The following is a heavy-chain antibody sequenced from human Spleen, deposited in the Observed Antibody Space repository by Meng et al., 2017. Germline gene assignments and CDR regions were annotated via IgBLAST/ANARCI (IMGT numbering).Heavy chain of an antibody. D-gene: IGHD5-12*01. CDR1: GFTFSSYW. CDR3: ARRGYSGNALGDYFDY. V-gene: IGHV3-74*01. Sequence: GESLKISCAASGFTFSSYWMHWVRQAPGKGLVWVSRINSDGSSTSYADSVKGRFTISRDNAKNTLYLQMNSLRAEDTAVYYCARRGYSGNALGDYFDYWGQGTLVTVSS. CDR2: INSDGSST. J-gene: IGHJ4*02.